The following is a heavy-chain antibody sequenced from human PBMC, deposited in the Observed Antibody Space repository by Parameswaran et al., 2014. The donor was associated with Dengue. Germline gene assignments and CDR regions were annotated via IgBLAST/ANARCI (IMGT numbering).Heavy chain of an antibody. CDR2: ISGSGGST. V-gene: IGHV3-23*01. Sequence: VRQAPGKGLEWVSAISGSGGSTYYADSVKGRFTISRDNSKNTLYLQMNSLRAEDTAVYYCAKEQWLDSSFDYWGQGTLVTVSS. D-gene: IGHD6-19*01. CDR3: AKEQWLDSSFDY. J-gene: IGHJ4*02.